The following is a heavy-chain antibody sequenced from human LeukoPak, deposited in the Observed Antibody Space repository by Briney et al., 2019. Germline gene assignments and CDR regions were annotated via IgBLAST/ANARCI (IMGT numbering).Heavy chain of an antibody. CDR1: GYTFTSYY. J-gene: IGHJ3*02. V-gene: IGHV1-46*01. Sequence: GASVKVSCKASGYTFTSYYMHWVRQAPGQGLEWMGIINPSGGSTSYAQKFQGRVTMTRDTSTSTVYMELSSLRAEDTAVYYCARVSVAGTWSPAFDIWGQGTMVTVSS. D-gene: IGHD6-19*01. CDR2: INPSGGST. CDR3: ARVSVAGTWSPAFDI.